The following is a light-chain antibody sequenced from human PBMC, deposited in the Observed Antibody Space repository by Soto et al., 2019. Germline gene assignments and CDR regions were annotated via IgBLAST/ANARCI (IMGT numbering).Light chain of an antibody. CDR3: GTWDYSLDGNYV. J-gene: IGLJ1*01. CDR1: SSNIGDNY. V-gene: IGLV1-51*01. Sequence: QAVVTQPASVSAAPGQQVTISCSGSSSNIGDNYVSWYQHLPGTAPKLVVYDNDRRPSGIPGRFSGSKSGTSATLVITGLQTGYEADYYCGTWDYSLDGNYVFGTGTKLTVL. CDR2: DND.